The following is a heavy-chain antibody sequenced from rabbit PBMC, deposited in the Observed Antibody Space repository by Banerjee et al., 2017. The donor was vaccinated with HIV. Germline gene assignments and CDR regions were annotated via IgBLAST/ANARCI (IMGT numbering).Heavy chain of an antibody. J-gene: IGHJ4*01. CDR2: IYTGSGST. D-gene: IGHD6-1*01. CDR1: GFSFSSGLP. V-gene: IGHV1S40*01. CDR3: ARETAAYAGDTYTTGGNL. Sequence: VESGGGLVKPGASLTLTCKASGFSFSSGLPMCWVRQAPGKGLEWIGCIYTGSGSTWYASWAKGRFTISKTSSTTVTLQMTSLTAADTATYFCARETAAYAGDTYTTGGNLWGPGTLVTVS.